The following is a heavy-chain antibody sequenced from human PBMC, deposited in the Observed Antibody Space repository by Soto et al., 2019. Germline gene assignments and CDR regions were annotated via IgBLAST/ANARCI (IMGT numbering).Heavy chain of an antibody. D-gene: IGHD2-15*01. CDR2: IKQDGSEN. Sequence: EVQLVESGGGLVQPGGSLRLSCAASGFTFSNYWMTWVRRAPGKGLEWVANIKQDGSENSYVGSVKGRFTISRDNAKNSLYLQMNNLRAEDAAAYYCARERGSKSMDVWGQGTTVTVSS. J-gene: IGHJ6*02. CDR3: ARERGSKSMDV. V-gene: IGHV3-7*03. CDR1: GFTFSNYW.